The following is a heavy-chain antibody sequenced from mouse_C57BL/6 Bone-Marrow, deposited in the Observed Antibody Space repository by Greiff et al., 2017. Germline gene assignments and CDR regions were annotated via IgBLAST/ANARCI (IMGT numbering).Heavy chain of an antibody. Sequence: VQLQQPGAELVKPGASVKLSCKASGYTFTSYWMHWVKQRPGQGLEWIGMIHPNSGSTNYNEKFKSKATLTVDKSSSTAYMQLSSLTSEDSAVYYCARPHYYGREAMDYWGQGTSVTVSS. V-gene: IGHV1-64*01. J-gene: IGHJ4*01. CDR3: ARPHYYGREAMDY. CDR1: GYTFTSYW. CDR2: IHPNSGST. D-gene: IGHD1-1*01.